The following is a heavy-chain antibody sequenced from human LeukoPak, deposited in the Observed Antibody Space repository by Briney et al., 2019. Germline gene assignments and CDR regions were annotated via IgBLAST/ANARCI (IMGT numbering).Heavy chain of an antibody. J-gene: IGHJ4*02. CDR2: IRYDGSNK. CDR1: RFTFSSYG. D-gene: IGHD6-13*01. CDR3: AKDHKYRIAAAGRGWYFDY. Sequence: GGSLRLSCAASRFTFSSYGMHWVRQAPGKGLEWVAFIRYDGSNKYYADSVKGRFTISRDNSKNTLYLQMNSLRAEDTAVYYCAKDHKYRIAAAGRGWYFDYWGQGTLVTVSS. V-gene: IGHV3-30*02.